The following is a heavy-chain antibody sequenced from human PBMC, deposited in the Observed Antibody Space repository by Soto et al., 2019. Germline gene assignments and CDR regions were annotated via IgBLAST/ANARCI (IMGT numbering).Heavy chain of an antibody. CDR3: ARGSGPAQRITIFGVVISRSGYFDY. V-gene: IGHV4-34*01. Sequence: SETLSLTCAVYGGSFSGYYWSWIRQPPGKGLEWIGEINHSGSTNYNPSLKSRVTISVDTSKNQFSLKLSSVTAADTAVYYCARGSGPAQRITIFGVVISRSGYFDYWGQGTLVTVSS. D-gene: IGHD3-3*01. CDR1: GGSFSGYY. CDR2: INHSGST. J-gene: IGHJ4*02.